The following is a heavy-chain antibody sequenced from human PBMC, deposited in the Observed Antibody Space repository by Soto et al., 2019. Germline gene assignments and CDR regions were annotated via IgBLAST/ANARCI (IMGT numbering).Heavy chain of an antibody. D-gene: IGHD5-18*01. Sequence: QVQLVESGGGVVQPGRSLRLSCAASGFTFSSYGMHWVRQAPGKGLEWVAVIWYDGSNKYYADSVKGRFTISRDNSKNALYLQMNGLRDEDTAVYYCARAGRGYSYGFGSTYLDYWGQGTLVTVSS. CDR2: IWYDGSNK. CDR1: GFTFSSYG. J-gene: IGHJ4*02. V-gene: IGHV3-33*01. CDR3: ARAGRGYSYGFGSTYLDY.